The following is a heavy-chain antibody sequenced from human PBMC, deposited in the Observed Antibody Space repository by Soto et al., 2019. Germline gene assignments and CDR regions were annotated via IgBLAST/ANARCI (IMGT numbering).Heavy chain of an antibody. J-gene: IGHJ5*02. Sequence: GESLTISCTCSGYSFTSYWIGWVRQMPGKGLEWMGIIYPGDSDTRYSPSFQGQVTISADKSISTAYLQWSSLKASDTAMYYCARHPIPAQYCSGGSCYFDWFDPWGQGTLVTVSS. CDR2: IYPGDSDT. CDR1: GYSFTSYW. V-gene: IGHV5-51*01. D-gene: IGHD2-15*01. CDR3: ARHPIPAQYCSGGSCYFDWFDP.